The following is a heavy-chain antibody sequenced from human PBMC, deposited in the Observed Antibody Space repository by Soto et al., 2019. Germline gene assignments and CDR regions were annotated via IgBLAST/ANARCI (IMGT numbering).Heavy chain of an antibody. CDR3: ARENYCTNGVCYSPADFDY. V-gene: IGHV3-48*01. CDR2: ISSSSSTI. CDR1: GFTFSSYS. D-gene: IGHD2-8*01. J-gene: IGHJ4*02. Sequence: EVQLGESGGGLVQPGGSLRLACAASGFTFSSYSMNWVRQAPGKGLEWVSYISSSSSTIYYADSVKGRFTISRENAKNSLYLQMNSLRAEDTAVYYCARENYCTNGVCYSPADFDYWGQGTLATVSS.